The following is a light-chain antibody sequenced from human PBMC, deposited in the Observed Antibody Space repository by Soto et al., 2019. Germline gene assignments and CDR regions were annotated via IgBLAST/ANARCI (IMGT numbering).Light chain of an antibody. V-gene: IGKV3-11*01. CDR1: QSIGNY. CDR2: ATS. J-gene: IGKJ2*03. CDR3: QQYYYTPYS. Sequence: EVVLTQSPATLSLSPGEGATLSCRASQSIGNYLAWYQQKPGQAPRLLIYATSNRATGIPARFSGSGSGTDFTLTISSLEPEDFAVYYCQQYYYTPYSFGQGTKLEIK.